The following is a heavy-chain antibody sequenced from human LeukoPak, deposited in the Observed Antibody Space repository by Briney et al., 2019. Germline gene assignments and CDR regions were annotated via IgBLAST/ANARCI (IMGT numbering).Heavy chain of an antibody. D-gene: IGHD6-19*01. CDR3: ARGEPSGWFRKSSRYDY. J-gene: IGHJ4*02. CDR2: IYTSGTT. V-gene: IGHV4-4*07. Sequence: PSETLSLTCTVSGGSISIYYWSWIRQPAGKGLEWIGRIYTSGTTHYNPSLKSRVTISVDTSKNQFSLKLSSVTAADTAVYYCARGEPSGWFRKSSRYDYWGQGTLVTVSS. CDR1: GGSISIYY.